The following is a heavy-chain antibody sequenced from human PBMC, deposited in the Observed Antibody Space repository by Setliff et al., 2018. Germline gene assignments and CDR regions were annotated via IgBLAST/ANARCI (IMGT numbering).Heavy chain of an antibody. Sequence: KSGPTLVNPTQTLTLTCTFSGFSLSTSGVGVGWIRQPPGKALEWLALIYWNDDKRYSPSLRSRLTITKDTSKNQVVLTMTNMDPVDTATYYCAHIAGGGNSPRHDYWGQGTLVTVSS. CDR3: AHIAGGGNSPRHDY. J-gene: IGHJ4*02. D-gene: IGHD2-21*01. V-gene: IGHV2-5*01. CDR1: GFSLSTSGVG. CDR2: IYWNDDK.